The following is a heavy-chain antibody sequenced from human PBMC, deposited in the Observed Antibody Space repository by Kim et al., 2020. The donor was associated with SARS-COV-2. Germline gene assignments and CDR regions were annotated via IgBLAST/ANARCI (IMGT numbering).Heavy chain of an antibody. V-gene: IGHV4-31*03. J-gene: IGHJ3*01. D-gene: IGHD3-10*01. CDR2: IYYSGTT. Sequence: SETLSLTCTVSGGSISSGVYYWSWIRQHPEKGLEWIGYIYYSGTTYYNPSLRSRVIMSVDTSKNQFSLNLTSMTAADTAVYFCSRSDSHGSGSLPFDA. CDR3: SRSDSHGSGSLPFDA. CDR1: GGSISSGVYY.